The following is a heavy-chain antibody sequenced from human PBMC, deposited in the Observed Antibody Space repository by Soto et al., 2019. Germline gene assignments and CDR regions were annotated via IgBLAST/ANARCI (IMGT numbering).Heavy chain of an antibody. CDR2: IWYDGRNE. J-gene: IGHJ5*01. CDR3: ARGTATDGLDS. D-gene: IGHD2-21*02. CDR1: GFTFSSYG. Sequence: GGSLRLSCVASGFTFSSYGMHWVRQAPGKGLEWVAFIWYDGRNENYTDSVKGRFSISRDNSENTLFLQMNSLRVDDTAVYYCARGTATDGLDSWGQGTLVTVSS. V-gene: IGHV3-33*01.